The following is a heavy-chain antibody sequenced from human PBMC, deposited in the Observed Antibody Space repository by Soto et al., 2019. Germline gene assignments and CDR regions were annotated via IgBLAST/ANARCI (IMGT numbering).Heavy chain of an antibody. Sequence: ASVKVSCKASVYTFTSYDINWVRQATGQGREWMGWMNPNSGNTGYAQKFQGRVYMTRNNTISTADMELSSLRSEDTAVYYCARSYSSSRGRYYYYCYGMDVWGQGTTVTVS. CDR2: MNPNSGNT. D-gene: IGHD6-6*01. CDR1: VYTFTSYD. V-gene: IGHV1-8*01. CDR3: ARSYSSSRGRYYYYCYGMDV. J-gene: IGHJ6*02.